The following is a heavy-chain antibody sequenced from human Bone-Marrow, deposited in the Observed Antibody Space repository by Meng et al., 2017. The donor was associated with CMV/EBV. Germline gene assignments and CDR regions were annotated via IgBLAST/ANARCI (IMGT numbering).Heavy chain of an antibody. CDR2: IKSKTDGGTT. J-gene: IGHJ4*02. CDR1: GFTFSSAW. Sequence: GESLKISCAASGFTFSSAWMSWVRQAPGKGLEWVGRIKSKTDGGTTDYAAPVKGRFTISRDDSKNTLYLQMNSLKAEDTAVYYCTTFLQGYSSGWQIARTFWGQGTLVTVSS. D-gene: IGHD6-19*01. V-gene: IGHV3-15*01. CDR3: TTFLQGYSSGWQIARTF.